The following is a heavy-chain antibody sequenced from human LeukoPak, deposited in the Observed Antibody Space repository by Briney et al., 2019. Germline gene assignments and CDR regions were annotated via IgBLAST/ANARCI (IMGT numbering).Heavy chain of an antibody. CDR2: IRSKAYGGTT. Sequence: PGGSLRLSCSASGFTFGDYAMTWVRQAPGKGLEWVGFIRSKAYGGTTEYAASVKGRFTISRDDSKSIAYLQMNSLKTEDTAVYYCTRDQTPYYWGQGTLVTVSS. J-gene: IGHJ4*02. V-gene: IGHV3-49*04. CDR1: GFTFGDYA. CDR3: TRDQTPYY.